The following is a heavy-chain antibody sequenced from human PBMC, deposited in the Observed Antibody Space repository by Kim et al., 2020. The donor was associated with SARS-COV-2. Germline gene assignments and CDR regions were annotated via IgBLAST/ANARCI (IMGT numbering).Heavy chain of an antibody. Sequence: ASVKVSCKASGYTFTSYYMHWVRQAPGQGLEWMGRINPSGGSTSYAQKFQGRVTMTRDTSTSTVYMELSSLRSEDTAVYYCASELLWFVELRYYFDYWGQGALFTVSS. V-gene: IGHV1-46*01. CDR1: GYTFTSYY. J-gene: IGHJ4*02. D-gene: IGHD3-10*01. CDR3: ASELLWFVELRYYFDY. CDR2: INPSGGST.